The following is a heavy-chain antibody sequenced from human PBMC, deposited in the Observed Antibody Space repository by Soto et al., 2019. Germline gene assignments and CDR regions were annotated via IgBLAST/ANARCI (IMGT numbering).Heavy chain of an antibody. D-gene: IGHD4-4*01. Sequence: PTETLSPTCTVSVGSFSSGSYYWSGIWQPPGKGLEWIGYFHYTGISNYNSSLKSRVTMSLDTSKNQFSLKLSSVSAADTAIYYCARGASNCQYFDYLGQGALVTVSS. J-gene: IGHJ4*02. V-gene: IGHV4-61*01. CDR1: VGSFSSGSYY. CDR2: FHYTGIS. CDR3: ARGASNCQYFDY.